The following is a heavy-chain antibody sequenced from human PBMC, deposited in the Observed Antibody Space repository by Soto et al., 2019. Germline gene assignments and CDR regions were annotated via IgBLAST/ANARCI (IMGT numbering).Heavy chain of an antibody. V-gene: IGHV3-49*03. CDR1: GFTFGDHA. D-gene: IGHD2-2*01. Sequence: PGGSLRLSCIGSGFTFGDHAMSWFRQAPGKGLEWVGFIRSKAYGGTTEYAASVEGRFTISRDDSNSIAYLQMNSLKTEDTAVYYCQYQLLTYYYGRDVWGQGTTVTVSS. CDR2: IRSKAYGGTT. J-gene: IGHJ6*02. CDR3: QYQLLTYYYGRDV.